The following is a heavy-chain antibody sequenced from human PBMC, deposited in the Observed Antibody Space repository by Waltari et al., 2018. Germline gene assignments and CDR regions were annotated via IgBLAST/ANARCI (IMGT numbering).Heavy chain of an antibody. D-gene: IGHD3-10*01. CDR3: ARMAPITMVRGVMDYYYGMDV. J-gene: IGHJ6*02. Sequence: QVQLQQWGAGLLKPSETLSLTCAVYGGSFSGYYWSWIRQPPGKGLEWIGEINHSGSTNYNPSLKSRVTISVDTSKNQFSLKLSSVTAADTAVYYCARMAPITMVRGVMDYYYGMDVWGQGTTVTVSS. CDR1: GGSFSGYY. CDR2: INHSGST. V-gene: IGHV4-34*01.